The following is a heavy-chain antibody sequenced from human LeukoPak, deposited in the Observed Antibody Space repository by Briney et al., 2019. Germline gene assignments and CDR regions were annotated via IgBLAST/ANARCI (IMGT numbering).Heavy chain of an antibody. Sequence: GGSLRLSCAASGFTFGDYGMSWVRQAPGKGLEWVSGINWNGGSTGYADSVKGRFTISRDNAKNSLYLPINSLRAEDTAFYYCAAQGYCSDGSCSWGQGTLVTVFS. CDR1: GFTFGDYG. D-gene: IGHD2-15*01. CDR2: INWNGGST. J-gene: IGHJ5*02. CDR3: AAQGYCSDGSCS. V-gene: IGHV3-20*04.